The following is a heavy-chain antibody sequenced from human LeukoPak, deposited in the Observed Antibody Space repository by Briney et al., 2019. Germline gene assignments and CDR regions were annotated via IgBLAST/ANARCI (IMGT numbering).Heavy chain of an antibody. J-gene: IGHJ6*02. CDR1: GFTFSSYA. Sequence: GGSLKLSCAASGFTFSSYAMTWVRQAPGKGLEWVSGISVSGGSTYYADSVKGRFTIFRDNSKNTLYLQMNSLRAEDTAVYYCAKYLSATGPPYALEVWGQGTTVTVSS. V-gene: IGHV3-23*01. CDR2: ISVSGGST. CDR3: AKYLSATGPPYALEV.